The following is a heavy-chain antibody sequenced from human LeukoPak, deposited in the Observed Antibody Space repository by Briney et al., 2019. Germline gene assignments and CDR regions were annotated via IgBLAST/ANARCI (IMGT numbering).Heavy chain of an antibody. CDR2: ISYDGSNK. J-gene: IGHJ4*02. Sequence: GGSLRPSCAASGFTFSSYGMHWVRQAPGKGLEWVAVISYDGSNKYYAGSVKGRFTISRDNSKNTLYLQMNSLRAEDTAVYYCAKDGAGTAGIYFDYWGQGTLVTVSS. CDR1: GFTFSSYG. D-gene: IGHD1-1*01. V-gene: IGHV3-30*18. CDR3: AKDGAGTAGIYFDY.